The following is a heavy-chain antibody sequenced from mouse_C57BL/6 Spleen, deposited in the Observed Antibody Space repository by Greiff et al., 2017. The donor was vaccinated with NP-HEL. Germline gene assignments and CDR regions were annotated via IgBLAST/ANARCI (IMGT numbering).Heavy chain of an antibody. J-gene: IGHJ4*01. Sequence: QVQLQQPGAELVKPGASVKMSCKASGYTFTSYWITWVKQRPGQGLEWIGDIYPGSGSTNYNEKFKSKATLTVDTSSSTAYMQLSSLTSEDSAVYYCARCPYYYGSSYDDYYAMDYWGQGTSVTVSS. V-gene: IGHV1-55*01. CDR3: ARCPYYYGSSYDDYYAMDY. D-gene: IGHD1-1*01. CDR2: IYPGSGST. CDR1: GYTFTSYW.